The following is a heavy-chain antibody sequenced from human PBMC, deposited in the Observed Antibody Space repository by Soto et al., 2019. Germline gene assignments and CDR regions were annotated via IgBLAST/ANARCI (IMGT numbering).Heavy chain of an antibody. CDR2: IVVGSGNT. Sequence: GASVKVSCKASGFTFTSSTMQWVRQARGQRLEWIGWIVVGSGNTNYAQKFQERVTLTRDMSTSTAYMELSSLRSEDTAVYYCARYFDYLYHFDYWGQGTVVTVSS. CDR3: ARYFDYLYHFDY. V-gene: IGHV1-58*02. J-gene: IGHJ4*02. CDR1: GFTFTSST. D-gene: IGHD3-9*01.